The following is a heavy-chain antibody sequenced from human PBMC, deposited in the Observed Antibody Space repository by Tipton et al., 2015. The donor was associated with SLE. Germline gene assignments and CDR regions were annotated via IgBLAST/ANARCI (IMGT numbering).Heavy chain of an antibody. V-gene: IGHV4-39*07. CDR2: VYHTGRA. Sequence: GLVKPSETLSLTCHVSGASISNSSWHWNWIRQTPGKGLEWLGSVYHTGRAFYNPSLKSRLSISVDTSMNQFSLRLSSVTAADTAVYYCARLNMATDHWGQGTLVTVSS. J-gene: IGHJ4*02. CDR3: ARLNMATDH. D-gene: IGHD5-12*01. CDR1: GASISNSSWH.